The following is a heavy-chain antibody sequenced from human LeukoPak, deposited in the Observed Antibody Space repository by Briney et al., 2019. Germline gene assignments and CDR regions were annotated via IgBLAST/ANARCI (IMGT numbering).Heavy chain of an antibody. J-gene: IGHJ3*02. CDR2: IYCGAST. V-gene: IGHV3-53*01. Sequence: GGSLRLSCAASGFGVSNNYMSWVRQAPGKGLEWVAVIYCGASTVYADAVKGRFTLSRDNSQNALFLQMNSLKVEDTAVYYCARDSGLNAFDIWGQGTMVTVSS. CDR3: ARDSGLNAFDI. CDR1: GFGVSNNY.